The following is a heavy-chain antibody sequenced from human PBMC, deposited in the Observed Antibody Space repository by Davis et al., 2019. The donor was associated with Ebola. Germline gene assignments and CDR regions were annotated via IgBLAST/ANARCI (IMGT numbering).Heavy chain of an antibody. D-gene: IGHD6-13*01. CDR3: ARVFIAAAGLDY. CDR1: GLTVNNNY. Sequence: GESLKISCAASGLTVNNNYMSWVRQAPGKGLVWVSYISSSGTPINYADSVKGRFTISRDNAKNSLYLQMNSLRAEDTAVYYCARVFIAAAGLDYWGQGTLVTVSS. CDR2: ISSSGTPI. J-gene: IGHJ4*02. V-gene: IGHV3-11*04.